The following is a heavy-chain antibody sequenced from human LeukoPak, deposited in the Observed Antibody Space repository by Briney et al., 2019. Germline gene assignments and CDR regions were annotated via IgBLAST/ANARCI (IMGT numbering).Heavy chain of an antibody. V-gene: IGHV1-69*04. CDR2: IIPILGIV. J-gene: IGHJ4*02. CDR3: ARVGGGYNYFGYFDY. Sequence: ASVKVSCKASGGTFSSYAISWVRQAPGQGLEWMGRIIPILGIVNYAQKFQGRITITAGKSTSTAYMEVRGLRSEDTAVYYCARVGGGYNYFGYFDYWGQGTLVTVSS. D-gene: IGHD5-24*01. CDR1: GGTFSSYA.